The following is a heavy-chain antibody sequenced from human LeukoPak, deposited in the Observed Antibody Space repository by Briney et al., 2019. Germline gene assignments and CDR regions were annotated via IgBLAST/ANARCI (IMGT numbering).Heavy chain of an antibody. CDR3: SRGYCRGGTCYAPGES. CDR1: GFPFSNYW. CDR2: TNNDATST. D-gene: IGHD2-15*01. J-gene: IGHJ4*02. V-gene: IGHV3-74*01. Sequence: GGSLRLSCAASGFPFSNYWVHWVRQAPGKGLVWVSRTNNDATSTAYADSVKGRFTISRDNAKNTLYLQMNSLRVEDTGVYFCSRGYCRGGTCYAPGESWGQGTLVTVSS.